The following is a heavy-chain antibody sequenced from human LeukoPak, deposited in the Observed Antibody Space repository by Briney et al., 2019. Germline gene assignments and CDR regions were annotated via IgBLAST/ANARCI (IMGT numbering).Heavy chain of an antibody. CDR2: IYYSGST. D-gene: IGHD1-1*01. Sequence: PSETLSLTCTVSGGSISSYYWSWIRQPPGKGLEWIGYIYYSGSTNYNPSLKGRVTISVDTSKNQFSLKLSSVTAADTAVYYCARDTRLGTGTTYYYYGMDVWGQGTTVTVSS. CDR1: GGSISSYY. V-gene: IGHV4-59*01. CDR3: ARDTRLGTGTTYYYYGMDV. J-gene: IGHJ6*02.